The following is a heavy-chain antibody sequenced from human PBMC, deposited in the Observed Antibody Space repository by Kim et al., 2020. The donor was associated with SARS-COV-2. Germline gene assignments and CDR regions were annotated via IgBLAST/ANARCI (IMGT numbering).Heavy chain of an antibody. V-gene: IGHV4-59*13. CDR1: GGSISSYY. Sequence: SETLSLTCTVSGGSISSYYWSWIRQPPGKGLEWIGYIYYSGSTNYNPSLKSRVTISVDTSKNQFSLKLSSVTAADTAVYYCARSNVLLWFGEFTPYGMDVRGQGTTVTVSS. CDR3: ARSNVLLWFGEFTPYGMDV. J-gene: IGHJ6*02. D-gene: IGHD3-10*01. CDR2: IYYSGST.